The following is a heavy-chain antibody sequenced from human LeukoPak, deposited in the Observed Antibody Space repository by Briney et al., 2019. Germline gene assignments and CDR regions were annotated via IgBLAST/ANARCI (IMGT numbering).Heavy chain of an antibody. CDR1: GGSISSASYY. J-gene: IGHJ4*02. V-gene: IGHV4-61*02. CDR3: ARGVVAAAGRTFDF. Sequence: SETLSLTCTVSGGSISSASYYWSWIRQPAGKGLEWIGRIYISGSTSYNPSLKSRVTISLDTSQNQFSLKLSSLTAADTAVYYCARGVVAAAGRTFDFWGQGTLVTVSS. D-gene: IGHD6-13*01. CDR2: IYISGST.